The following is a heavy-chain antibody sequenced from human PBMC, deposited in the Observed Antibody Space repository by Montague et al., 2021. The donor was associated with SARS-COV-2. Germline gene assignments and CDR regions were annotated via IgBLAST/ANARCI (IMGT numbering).Heavy chain of an antibody. CDR2: IYSSGST. D-gene: IGHD3-10*01. J-gene: IGHJ5*02. CDR3: AWGRRSLWIGALRPGKDWFDP. CDR1: GGSISSYY. Sequence: SETLSLTCTVSGGSISSYYWSWIRQPAGKGLEWIGRIYSSGSTNYNPSLKSRVTMSVDTSRNQFSLKLTSVTAADTAVYYCAWGRRSLWIGALRPGKDWFDPWGQGTLVTVSS. V-gene: IGHV4-4*07.